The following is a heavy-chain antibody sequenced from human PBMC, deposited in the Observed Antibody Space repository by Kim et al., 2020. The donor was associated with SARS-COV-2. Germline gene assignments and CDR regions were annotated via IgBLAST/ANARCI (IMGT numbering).Heavy chain of an antibody. V-gene: IGHV3-23*01. Sequence: GGSLRLSCAASGFTFSDNAMSWVRRAPGKGLEWVSGISGSIPGTKYADSVRGRFTISRDNSKNTLSLQMDSLRVEEPAVYYCEKDLLYVSGRGYFDSWGEGVLVPVSS. D-gene: IGHD3-10*01. J-gene: IGHJ4*02. CDR3: EKDLLYVSGRGYFDS. CDR1: GFTFSDNA. CDR2: ISGSIPGT.